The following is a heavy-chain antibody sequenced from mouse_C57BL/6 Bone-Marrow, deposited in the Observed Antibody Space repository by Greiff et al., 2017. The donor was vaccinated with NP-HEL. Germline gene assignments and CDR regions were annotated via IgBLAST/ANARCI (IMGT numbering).Heavy chain of an antibody. CDR1: GYTFTSYW. CDR2: IDPSDSYT. D-gene: IGHD1-1*01. Sequence: VQLQQPGAELVKPGASVKLSCKASGYTFTSYWMQWVKQRPGQGLEWIGEIDPSDSYTNYNQKFKGKATLTVDTSSSTAYMQLSSLTSEDSAVYYCARWGSRDYWGQGTTLTVSS. CDR3: ARWGSRDY. J-gene: IGHJ2*01. V-gene: IGHV1-50*01.